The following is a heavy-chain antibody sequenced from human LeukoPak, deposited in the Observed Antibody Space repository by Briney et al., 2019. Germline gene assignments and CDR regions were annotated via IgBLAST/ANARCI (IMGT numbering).Heavy chain of an antibody. CDR3: ARRGELSDYYYYYMDV. V-gene: IGHV1-18*01. J-gene: IGHJ6*03. Sequence: ASVKVSCKVFGFALPEFSLHWVRQAPGKGLEWMGWISAYNGNTNYAQKLQGRVTMTTDTSTSTAYMELRSLRSDDTAVYYCARRGELSDYYYYYMDVWGKGTTVTVSS. CDR2: ISAYNGNT. CDR1: GFALPEFS. D-gene: IGHD3-16*02.